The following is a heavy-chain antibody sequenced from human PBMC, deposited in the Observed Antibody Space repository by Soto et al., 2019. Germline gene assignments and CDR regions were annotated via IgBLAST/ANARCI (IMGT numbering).Heavy chain of an antibody. CDR2: IIPIFGTA. CDR3: ARMYSGSYLDY. J-gene: IGHJ4*02. Sequence: ASVKVSCKASGGTFSIYAIIWVRQAPGQGLEWMGGIIPIFGTANYAQKFQGRVTITADESTSTAYMELSSLRSEDTAVYYCARMYSGSYLDYWGQGTLVTVSS. V-gene: IGHV1-69*13. D-gene: IGHD1-26*01. CDR1: GGTFSIYA.